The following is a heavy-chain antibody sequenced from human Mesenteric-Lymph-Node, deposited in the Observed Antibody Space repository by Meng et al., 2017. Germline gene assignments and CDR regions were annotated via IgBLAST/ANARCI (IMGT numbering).Heavy chain of an antibody. J-gene: IGHJ4*02. D-gene: IGHD1-26*01. V-gene: IGHV3-7*01. Sequence: GESLKISCAASGFTFSSYAMRWVRQAPGKGLEWVANIKQDGREKYYVDSVKGRFTISRDNAKNSLYLQVNSLRAEDTAVYYCARGYSGTYRVDYWGQGALVTVSS. CDR2: IKQDGREK. CDR3: ARGYSGTYRVDY. CDR1: GFTFSSYA.